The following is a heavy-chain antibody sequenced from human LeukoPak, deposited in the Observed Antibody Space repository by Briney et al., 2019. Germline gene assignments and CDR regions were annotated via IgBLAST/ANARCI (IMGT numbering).Heavy chain of an antibody. CDR2: ISWNSGSI. V-gene: IGHV3-9*01. CDR3: ARDQEAIAVAGTEGPYYYYGMDV. Sequence: GGSLRLSCAASGFTFDDYAMHWVRQAPGKGLEWVSGISWNSGSIGYADSVKGRFTISRDNSKNTLYLQMNSLRAEDTAVYYCARDQEAIAVAGTEGPYYYYGMDVWGQGTTVTVSS. D-gene: IGHD6-19*01. CDR1: GFTFDDYA. J-gene: IGHJ6*02.